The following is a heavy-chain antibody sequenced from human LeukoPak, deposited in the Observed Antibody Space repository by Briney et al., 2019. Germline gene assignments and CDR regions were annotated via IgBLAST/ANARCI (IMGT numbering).Heavy chain of an antibody. CDR1: GDSVSSNSAA. J-gene: IGHJ2*01. Sequence: SQTLSLTCAISGDSVSSNSAAWNWIRQSPSKGLEWLGRTYYRSKWYNDYAVSVKSRITINPDTSKNQFSLQLNSVTPEDTAVYYCARGKWELLSHYWCFDLWGRGTLVTVSS. D-gene: IGHD1-26*01. CDR2: TYYRSKWYN. V-gene: IGHV6-1*01. CDR3: ARGKWELLSHYWCFDL.